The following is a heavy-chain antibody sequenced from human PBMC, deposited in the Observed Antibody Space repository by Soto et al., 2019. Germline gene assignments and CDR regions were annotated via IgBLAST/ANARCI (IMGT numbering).Heavy chain of an antibody. V-gene: IGHV5-51*01. CDR3: AREVRVRGFAFDI. D-gene: IGHD3-3*01. CDR2: IYPGDSDT. J-gene: IGHJ3*02. Sequence: GESLKISCKGSGYSFTSYWIGWVRQMPGKGLEWMGIIYPGDSDTRYSPSFQGQVTISADKSISTAYLQWSSLRVEDTAVYYCAREVRVRGFAFDIWGQGTMVTVSS. CDR1: GYSFTSYW.